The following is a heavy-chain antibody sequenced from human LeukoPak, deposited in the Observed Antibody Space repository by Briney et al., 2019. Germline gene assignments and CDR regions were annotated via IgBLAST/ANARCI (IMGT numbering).Heavy chain of an antibody. CDR2: ISSSSSYI. J-gene: IGHJ4*02. CDR1: GFTFSSYS. Sequence: GGSLRLSCAASGFTFSSYSRNWVRQAPGKGLEWVSSISSSSSYIYYADSVKGRFTISRDNAKNSLYLQMNSLRAEDTAVYYCARADTAMAAADYWGQGTLVTVSS. D-gene: IGHD5-18*01. CDR3: ARADTAMAAADY. V-gene: IGHV3-21*01.